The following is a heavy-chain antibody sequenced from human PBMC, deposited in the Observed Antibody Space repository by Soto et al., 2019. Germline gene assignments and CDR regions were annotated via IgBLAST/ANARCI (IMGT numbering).Heavy chain of an antibody. D-gene: IGHD2-21*02. V-gene: IGHV3-48*02. CDR2: ITSSSSTI. CDR3: ARGRVGTAYFDY. J-gene: IGHJ4*02. Sequence: GGSLRLSCTASGFTFTSNSMNWVRQAPGKGLEWISYITSSSSTIYYADSVKGRFTISRDNAKNSLYLQMNSLRDDDTAVYYCARGRVGTAYFDYWGQGALVTVSS. CDR1: GFTFTSNS.